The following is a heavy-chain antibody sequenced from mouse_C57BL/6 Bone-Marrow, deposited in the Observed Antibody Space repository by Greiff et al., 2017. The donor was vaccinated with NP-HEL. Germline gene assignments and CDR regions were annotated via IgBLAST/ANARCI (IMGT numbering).Heavy chain of an antibody. D-gene: IGHD2-5*01. J-gene: IGHJ2*01. CDR1: GYSITSGYY. CDR2: ISYDGSN. CDR3: ARVDYSNYLTFDY. Sequence: EVKLMESGPGLVKPSQSLSLTCSVTGYSITSGYYWNWIRQFPGNKLEWMGYISYDGSNNYNPSLKNRISITRDTSKNQFFLKLNSVTTEDTATYYCARVDYSNYLTFDYWGQGTTLTVSS. V-gene: IGHV3-6*01.